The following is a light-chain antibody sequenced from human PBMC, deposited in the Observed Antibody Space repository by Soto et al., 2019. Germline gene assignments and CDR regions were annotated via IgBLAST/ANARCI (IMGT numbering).Light chain of an antibody. CDR3: HQYGSSYT. V-gene: IGKV3-11*01. Sequence: EVVLTQSPATLSLSPGGRATLSCRASQSVGLSLAWYQQKPGQAPRLLIYDASERASGIPARFSGSGSGTDFTLTISSLEPEDFAVYYCHQYGSSYTFGQGTKLEIK. J-gene: IGKJ2*01. CDR2: DAS. CDR1: QSVGLS.